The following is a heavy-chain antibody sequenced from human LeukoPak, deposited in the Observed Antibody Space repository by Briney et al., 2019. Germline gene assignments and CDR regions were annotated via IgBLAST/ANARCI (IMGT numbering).Heavy chain of an antibody. CDR2: INPSGRT. V-gene: IGHV4-30-4*01. Sequence: SETLSLTCSVSGGSISSVDYYWSWIRQPPGKALDWFGNINPSGRTYYNPSLTSRVTISVDTSENQFSLKLTSVTTADTAVYYCARGIGYCRSANCYGSGDYWGQGTLVTVSS. CDR1: GGSISSVDYY. D-gene: IGHD2-15*01. CDR3: ARGIGYCRSANCYGSGDY. J-gene: IGHJ4*02.